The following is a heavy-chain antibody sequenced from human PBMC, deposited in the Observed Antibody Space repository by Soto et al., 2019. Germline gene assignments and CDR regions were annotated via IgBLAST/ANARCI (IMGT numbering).Heavy chain of an antibody. D-gene: IGHD2-2*02. Sequence: PSETLSLTCAVYGGSFSGYYWSWIRQPPGKGLERIGEINHSGSTNYNPSLKSRVTISVDTSKNQFSLKLSSVTAADTAVYYCARGGGGYQLLYFWFDPWGQGTLVTVSS. CDR1: GGSFSGYY. J-gene: IGHJ5*02. CDR3: ARGGGGYQLLYFWFDP. V-gene: IGHV4-34*01. CDR2: INHSGST.